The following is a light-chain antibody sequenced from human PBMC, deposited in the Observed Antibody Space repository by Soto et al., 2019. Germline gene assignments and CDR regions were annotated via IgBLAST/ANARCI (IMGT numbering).Light chain of an antibody. V-gene: IGLV2-8*01. CDR1: SSDVGGYDF. Sequence: QSVTISCTGTSSDVGGYDFVAWHQQHPGKAPRLMIYDVSKRPSGVPDRFSGSKSGYTASLTVSGLQAEDEADYYCSSFVGGNIYVFGTGTKVTVL. CDR3: SSFVGGNIYV. CDR2: DVS. J-gene: IGLJ1*01.